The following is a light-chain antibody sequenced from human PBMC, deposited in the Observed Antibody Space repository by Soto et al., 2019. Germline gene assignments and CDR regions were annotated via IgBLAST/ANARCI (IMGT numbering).Light chain of an antibody. J-gene: IGKJ5*01. V-gene: IGKV3-11*01. Sequence: FWTQSPATLSLSPGERATLSCRASQSIHTSLAWYQQKSGKPPRLVIYDSTLRANGGPDRFGGSRSGTEFTLTINSLEPEDFAVYYCQQRNVWPPITFGQGTRLEIK. CDR3: QQRNVWPPIT. CDR2: DST. CDR1: QSIHTS.